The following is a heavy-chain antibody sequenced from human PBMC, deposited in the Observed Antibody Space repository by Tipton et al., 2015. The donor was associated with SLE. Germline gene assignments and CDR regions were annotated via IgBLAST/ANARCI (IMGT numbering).Heavy chain of an antibody. CDR1: GGTFSSYT. Sequence: QLVQSGAEVKKPGSSVKVSCKASGGTFSSYTISWVRQAPGQGLEWMGRIIPILGIANYAQKFQGRVTITADKSTSTAYMELSSLRSEDTAVYYCARGIAAAGSLRYYGMDVWGQGTTVTVSS. J-gene: IGHJ6*02. D-gene: IGHD6-13*01. CDR2: IIPILGIA. V-gene: IGHV1-69*09. CDR3: ARGIAAAGSLRYYGMDV.